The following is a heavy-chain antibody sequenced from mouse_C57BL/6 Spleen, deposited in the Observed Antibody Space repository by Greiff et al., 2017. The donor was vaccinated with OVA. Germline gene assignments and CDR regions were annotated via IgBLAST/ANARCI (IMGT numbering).Heavy chain of an antibody. CDR1: GYTFTSYW. Sequence: QVQLQQSGAELVMPGASVKLSCKASGYTFTSYWMHWVKQRPGQGLEWIGEIDPSDSYTNYNQKFKGKSTLTVDKSSSTAYMQLSSLTSEDSAVYYCARSGYDYDVRYFDVWGTGTTVTVSS. J-gene: IGHJ1*03. CDR2: IDPSDSYT. D-gene: IGHD2-4*01. CDR3: ARSGYDYDVRYFDV. V-gene: IGHV1-69*01.